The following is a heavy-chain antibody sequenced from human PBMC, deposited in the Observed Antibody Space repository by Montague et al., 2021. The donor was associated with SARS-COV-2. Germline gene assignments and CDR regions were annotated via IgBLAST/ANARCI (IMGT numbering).Heavy chain of an antibody. CDR2: IYYSGST. CDR3: ARQENSSGWFKPDAFDI. D-gene: IGHD6-19*01. Sequence: SETLSLTCTVSGGSISSSSYYWVWIRQPPGKGLEWVGSIYYSGSTYYNPSLRSRVTISVDTSKNQFSLKLSSVTDADTAVYYCARQENSSGWFKPDAFDIWGQGTMVTVSS. CDR1: GGSISSSSYY. J-gene: IGHJ3*02. V-gene: IGHV4-39*01.